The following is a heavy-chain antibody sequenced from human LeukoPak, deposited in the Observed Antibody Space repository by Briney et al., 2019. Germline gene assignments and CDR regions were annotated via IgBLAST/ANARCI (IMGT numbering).Heavy chain of an antibody. CDR2: IYHSGST. Sequence: SETLSLTCTVSGGSVSSGSYYWSWIRQPPGKGLEWIGEIYHSGSTNYNPSLKSRVTISVDKSKNQFSLKLSSVTAADTAVYYCARSGITDNWFDPWGQGTLVTVSS. CDR3: ARSGITDNWFDP. D-gene: IGHD1-20*01. CDR1: GGSVSSGSYY. V-gene: IGHV4-61*01. J-gene: IGHJ5*02.